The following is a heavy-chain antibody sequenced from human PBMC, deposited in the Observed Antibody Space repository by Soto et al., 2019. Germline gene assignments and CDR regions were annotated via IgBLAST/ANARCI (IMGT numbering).Heavy chain of an antibody. V-gene: IGHV3-74*03. J-gene: IGHJ3*01. CDR3: ARGDRGAFDL. Sequence: EVQLVESGGGLVQPGESLRLSCAASGFTFSYYWMHWVRQSPGKGLLWISHIHNDGSRTTYADSVKGRFTISRDNASNMVYLQMNSLRDEDTAVYYCARGDRGAFDLWGQGTAVTVSS. CDR1: GFTFSYYW. D-gene: IGHD1-26*01. CDR2: IHNDGSRT.